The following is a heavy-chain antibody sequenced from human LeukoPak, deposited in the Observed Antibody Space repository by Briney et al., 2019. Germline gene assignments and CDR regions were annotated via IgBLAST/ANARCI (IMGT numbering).Heavy chain of an antibody. CDR2: INTDGSGT. D-gene: IGHD4-23*01. V-gene: IGHV3-74*01. J-gene: IGHJ5*02. CDR1: GFTFSSYW. CDR3: ARVLDYGGHL. Sequence: GGSLRLSCAASGFTFSSYWMHWVRHAPGKGLVWVSHINTDGSGTYYADSVKGRFTISRDNAKNTLYLQMNSLRAEDTAVCFCARVLDYGGHLWGQGTLVTVSS.